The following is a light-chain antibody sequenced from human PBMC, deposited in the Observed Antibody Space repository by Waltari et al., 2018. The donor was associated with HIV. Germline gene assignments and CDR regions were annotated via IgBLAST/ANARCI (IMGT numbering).Light chain of an antibody. CDR3: CSYAGTYTFVV. J-gene: IGLJ2*01. CDR1: SGEAGSYTY. V-gene: IGLV2-11*01. Sequence: QSALTQPRSRSGSPGQEVTIPCTGTSGEAGSYTYVSWYQHHPGTAPNLILYDVSERPSGVPDRFSGSKSGNTASLTISGLQAEDEADYYCCSYAGTYTFVVFGGGTKLTVL. CDR2: DVS.